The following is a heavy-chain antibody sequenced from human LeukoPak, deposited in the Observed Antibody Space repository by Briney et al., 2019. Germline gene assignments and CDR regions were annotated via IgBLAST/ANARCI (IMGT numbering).Heavy chain of an antibody. D-gene: IGHD3-10*01. CDR1: GGSISSYY. CDR3: ARDRGSGSYYTHDAFDI. CDR2: IYTSGST. V-gene: IGHV4-4*07. Sequence: SETLSLTCTVSGGSISSYYWSWIRQPAGKGLEWIGRIYTSGSTNYNPSLKSRVTMSVDMSKNQFSLKLSSVTAADTAVYYCARDRGSGSYYTHDAFDIWGQGTMVTVSS. J-gene: IGHJ3*02.